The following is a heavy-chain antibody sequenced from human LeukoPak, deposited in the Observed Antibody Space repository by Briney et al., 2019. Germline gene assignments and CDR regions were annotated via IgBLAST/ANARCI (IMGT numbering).Heavy chain of an antibody. Sequence: ASVKVSCKASGYTFTSYYMHWVRQAPGQGLERMGIINPSGGSTSYAQKFQGRVTMTRDTSTSTVYMELSSLRSEDTAVYYCARVLVAGSYYYYGMDVWGQGTTVTVSS. J-gene: IGHJ6*02. CDR1: GYTFTSYY. CDR3: ARVLVAGSYYYYGMDV. V-gene: IGHV1-46*01. D-gene: IGHD6-19*01. CDR2: INPSGGST.